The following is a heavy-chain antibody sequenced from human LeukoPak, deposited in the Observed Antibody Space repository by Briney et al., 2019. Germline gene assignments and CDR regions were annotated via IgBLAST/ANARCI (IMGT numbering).Heavy chain of an antibody. D-gene: IGHD3-10*01. J-gene: IGHJ5*02. Sequence: GASVKVSCKASGYTFTSYGISWVRQAPGQGLEWMGWISAYNGNTNYAQKLQGRVTMTTDTSTGTAYMELRSLRSDDTAVYYCARGSWFGELSVWFDPWGQGTLVTVSS. CDR1: GYTFTSYG. CDR2: ISAYNGNT. V-gene: IGHV1-18*01. CDR3: ARGSWFGELSVWFDP.